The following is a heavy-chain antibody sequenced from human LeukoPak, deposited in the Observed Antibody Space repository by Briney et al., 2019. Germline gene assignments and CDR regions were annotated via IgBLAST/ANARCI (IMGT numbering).Heavy chain of an antibody. Sequence: GGSRRLSCAASGFTFSDYYMSWIRQAPGKGLEWVSYISSSGSTIYYADSVKGRFTISRDNAKNSLYLQMNSLRAEDTAVYYCAREKLLWFGERKHGAFDIWGQGTMVTVSS. V-gene: IGHV3-11*01. CDR2: ISSSGSTI. D-gene: IGHD3-10*01. CDR1: GFTFSDYY. J-gene: IGHJ3*02. CDR3: AREKLLWFGERKHGAFDI.